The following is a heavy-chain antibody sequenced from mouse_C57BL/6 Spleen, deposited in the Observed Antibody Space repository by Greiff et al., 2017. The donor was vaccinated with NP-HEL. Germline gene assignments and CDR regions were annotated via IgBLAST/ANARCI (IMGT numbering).Heavy chain of an antibody. V-gene: IGHV1-52*01. D-gene: IGHD2-4*01. Sequence: QVQLQQPGAELVRPGSSVKLSCKASGYTFTSYWMHWVKQRPMQGLEWIGNIDPSDSETHYNQKFKDKATLTADKSSSTAYMQLSSLTSEDSAVYYCARRVCNYDGYAMDYWGQGTSVTVSS. CDR1: GYTFTSYW. CDR3: ARRVCNYDGYAMDY. J-gene: IGHJ4*01. CDR2: IDPSDSET.